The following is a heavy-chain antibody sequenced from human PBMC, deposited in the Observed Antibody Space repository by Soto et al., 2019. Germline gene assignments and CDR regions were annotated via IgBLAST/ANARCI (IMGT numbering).Heavy chain of an antibody. CDR1: GGTFSSYA. CDR2: IIPIFGTA. D-gene: IGHD3-3*01. J-gene: IGHJ6*02. V-gene: IGHV1-69*06. CDR3: ASRSYAFWSGTAHYYYGMDV. Sequence: SVKVSCKASGGTFSSYAISWVRQAPGQGLEWMGGIIPIFGTANYAQKFQGRVTITADKSTSTAYMELSSLRSEDTAVYYCASRSYAFWSGTAHYYYGMDVWGQGPTVTVYS.